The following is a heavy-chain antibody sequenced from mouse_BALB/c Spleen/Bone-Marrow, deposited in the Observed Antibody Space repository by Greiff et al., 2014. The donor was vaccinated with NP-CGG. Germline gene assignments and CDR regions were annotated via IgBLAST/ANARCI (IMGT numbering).Heavy chain of an antibody. Sequence: DVQLQESGGGLVQPGGSLRLSCATSGFTFTDYYMSWVRQPPGKALEWLGFIRNKANGYTTEHSASVKGRFTISRDNSQSILYLQMNTLRAEDSATYYCARDDYGRGYWGQGTTLTVSS. D-gene: IGHD1-1*01. CDR1: GFTFTDYY. V-gene: IGHV7-3*02. J-gene: IGHJ2*01. CDR3: ARDDYGRGY. CDR2: IRNKANGYTT.